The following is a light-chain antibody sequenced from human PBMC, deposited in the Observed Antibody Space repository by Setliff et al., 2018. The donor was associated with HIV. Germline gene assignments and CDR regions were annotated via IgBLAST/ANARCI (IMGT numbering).Light chain of an antibody. J-gene: IGLJ1*01. CDR3: CSYAGFSNYV. CDR1: SGDAGSYNL. Sequence: QSALAQPASVSGSPGQSITISCTGTSGDAGSYNLVSWYQQHPGKAPKVMIYEVSKRPSGVSNRFSGSKSGNTASLTISGLQAEDEADYYCCSYAGFSNYVFGTGTKVTVL. CDR2: EVS. V-gene: IGLV2-23*02.